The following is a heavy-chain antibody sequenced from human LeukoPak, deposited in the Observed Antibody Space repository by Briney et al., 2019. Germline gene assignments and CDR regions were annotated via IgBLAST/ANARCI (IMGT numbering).Heavy chain of an antibody. CDR2: ISSSGGST. J-gene: IGHJ4*02. V-gene: IGHV3-64*01. Sequence: SCKASGYTFTSYYMHWVRQAPGKGLEYVSAISSSGGSTFYANSVKGRFTISRDNLKNTLYLQMGSLRAEDMALYYCVRRAPGFSSGWLDYWGQGTLVTVSS. CDR3: VRRAPGFSSGWLDY. CDR1: GYTFTSYY. D-gene: IGHD6-19*01.